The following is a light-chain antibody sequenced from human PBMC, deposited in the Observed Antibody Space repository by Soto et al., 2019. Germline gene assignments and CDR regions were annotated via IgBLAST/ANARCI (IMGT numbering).Light chain of an antibody. CDR3: QQYNNWPPLT. V-gene: IGKV3D-15*01. CDR2: GAS. J-gene: IGKJ4*01. CDR1: QSVSSN. Sequence: EIVMTQSPATLSVSPGERATLSCRASQSVSSNLAWYQQKAGQAPRLLIYGASSRATGIPARFSGSGSGTEFTLTISGLQSEDFAVYYCQQYNNWPPLTFGGGTKVEIK.